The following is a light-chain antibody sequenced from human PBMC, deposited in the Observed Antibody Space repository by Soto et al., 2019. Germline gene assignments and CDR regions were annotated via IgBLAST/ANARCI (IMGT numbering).Light chain of an antibody. CDR3: QYWDNYSWT. CDR1: QSITDW. CDR2: KAS. V-gene: IGKV1-5*03. J-gene: IGKJ1*01. Sequence: DIQMTQSPSTLSASVGDRVTITCRASQSITDWLAWYQQKPGKAPKFLIYKASNLEGGVPSRFSGSGSGTEFTLTISSVQPDDFATCYGQYWDNYSWTFGQGTKVEIK.